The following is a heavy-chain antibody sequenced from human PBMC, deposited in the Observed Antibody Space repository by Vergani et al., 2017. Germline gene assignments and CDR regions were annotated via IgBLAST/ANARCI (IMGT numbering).Heavy chain of an antibody. J-gene: IGHJ4*02. V-gene: IGHV4-59*01. Sequence: QVQLQESGPGLVKPSETLSLTCTVSGGSISSYYWSWIRQPPGKGLEWIGYIYYSGSTNYNPSLKSRVTISVDTSKNQFSLKLSCVTAADTAVYYCARGVGYALFDYWGQGTLVTVSS. D-gene: IGHD2-2*01. CDR2: IYYSGST. CDR3: ARGVGYALFDY. CDR1: GGSISSYY.